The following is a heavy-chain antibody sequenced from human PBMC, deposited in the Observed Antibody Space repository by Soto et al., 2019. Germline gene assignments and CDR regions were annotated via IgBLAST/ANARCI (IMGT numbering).Heavy chain of an antibody. CDR3: AREYKYSSSSRHYYYGMDV. CDR2: ISSSSSYI. J-gene: IGHJ6*02. Sequence: GGSLRLSCAASGFTFSSYSMNWVRQAPGKGLEWVLSISSSSSYIYYADSVKGRFTISRDNAKNSLYLQMNSLRAEDTAVYYCAREYKYSSSSRHYYYGMDVWGQGTTVTVSS. V-gene: IGHV3-21*01. CDR1: GFTFSSYS. D-gene: IGHD6-13*01.